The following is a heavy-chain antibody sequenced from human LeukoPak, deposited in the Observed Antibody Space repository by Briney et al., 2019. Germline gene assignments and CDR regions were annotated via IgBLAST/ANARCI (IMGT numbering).Heavy chain of an antibody. CDR2: INPSGGST. CDR3: ARVYYGSPYRGYGSGRRRDY. CDR1: GYTFTSYY. J-gene: IGHJ4*02. V-gene: IGHV1-46*01. D-gene: IGHD3-10*01. Sequence: GASVKVSCKASGYTFTSYYMHWVRQAPGQGLEWMGIINPSGGSTSYAQKFQGRVTMTRDMSTSTDYMELSSLRSEDTAVYYCARVYYGSPYRGYGSGRRRDYWGQGTLVTVSS.